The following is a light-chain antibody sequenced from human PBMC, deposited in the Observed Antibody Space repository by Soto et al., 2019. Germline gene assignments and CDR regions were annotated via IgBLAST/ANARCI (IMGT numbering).Light chain of an antibody. J-gene: IGKJ4*01. CDR1: QSVSSY. V-gene: IGKV3-11*01. CDR3: QQRINWPLT. Sequence: DIVLTQSPATLSLSPGERATLSCRASQSVSSYLAWYQQKPGQAPRLLISDATNRATGIPARFSGSGSGTDFPLTIDSLEPEDFAVYYCQQRINWPLTFGGGTKVEIK. CDR2: DAT.